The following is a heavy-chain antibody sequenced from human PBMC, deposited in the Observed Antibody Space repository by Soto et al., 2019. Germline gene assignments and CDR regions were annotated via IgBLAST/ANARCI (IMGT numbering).Heavy chain of an antibody. J-gene: IGHJ4*02. CDR2: IYYTGTT. CDR1: GGSISRSTYH. CDR3: SRERESACEH. V-gene: IGHV4-39*02. Sequence: QLQLQESGPGLVKPSETLSLTCTVSGGSISRSTYHWAWIRQPPGKGLEWIVSIYYTGTTYYRPPLKGCVPRSVDTSKSHFSLQLSSVPAAGTAVSYCSRERESACEHWVQGTLVTVSS.